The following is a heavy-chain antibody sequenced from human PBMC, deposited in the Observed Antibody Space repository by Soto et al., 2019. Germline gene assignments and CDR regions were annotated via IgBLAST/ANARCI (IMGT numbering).Heavy chain of an antibody. CDR3: ASVTRTCISTSCYRYYYGMDV. CDR2: IYYSGST. Sequence: SETLSLTCTVSGGSVSSGSYYWSGSRQPPGKGVEWIGYIYYSGSTNYNPSLKSRVTISVDTSKNQFSLKLSSVTAADTAVYYCASVTRTCISTSCYRYYYGMDVWGQGTTVTVS. CDR1: GGSVSSGSYY. V-gene: IGHV4-61*01. D-gene: IGHD2-2*02. J-gene: IGHJ6*02.